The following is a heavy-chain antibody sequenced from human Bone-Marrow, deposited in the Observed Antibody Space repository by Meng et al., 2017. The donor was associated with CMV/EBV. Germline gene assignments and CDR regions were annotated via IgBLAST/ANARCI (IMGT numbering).Heavy chain of an antibody. CDR3: ARDRLSPFRLRGGGYGMDV. D-gene: IGHD3-16*01. Sequence: ASVKVSCKASGYTFTSYGISWVRQAPGQGLEWMGWISAYNGNTNYAQKFQGRVTMTRDTSISTAYMELSRLRSDDTAVYYCARDRLSPFRLRGGGYGMDVWGQGTTVTVSS. CDR1: GYTFTSYG. V-gene: IGHV1-18*01. CDR2: ISAYNGNT. J-gene: IGHJ6*01.